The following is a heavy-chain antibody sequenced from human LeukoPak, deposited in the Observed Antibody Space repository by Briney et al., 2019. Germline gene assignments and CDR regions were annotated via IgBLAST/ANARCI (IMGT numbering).Heavy chain of an antibody. Sequence: PSETLSLTCTVSGGSISSSSYYWGWIRQPPGKGLEWIGSIYYSGSTYYNPSLKSRVTISVDTSKNQFSLKLSSVTAADTAVYYCARLIRRLQYPADWGQGTLVTVSS. J-gene: IGHJ4*02. V-gene: IGHV4-39*01. CDR3: ARLIRRLQYPAD. CDR1: GGSISSSSYY. CDR2: IYYSGST. D-gene: IGHD4-11*01.